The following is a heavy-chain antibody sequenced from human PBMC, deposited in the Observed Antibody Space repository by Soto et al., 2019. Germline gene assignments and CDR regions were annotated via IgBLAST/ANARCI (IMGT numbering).Heavy chain of an antibody. CDR3: ARDPNDSSAYYHHYYYGMDV. J-gene: IGHJ6*02. V-gene: IGHV1-3*01. D-gene: IGHD3-22*01. CDR1: GYTFTSYG. Sequence: GASVKVSCKASGYTFTSYGIHWVRQAPGQRLEWTAWINAGNGNTKYSEKFQGRVTITRDTSASTAYLELSSLRSEDTAVYYCARDPNDSSAYYHHYYYGMDVWGQGTTVTVSS. CDR2: INAGNGNT.